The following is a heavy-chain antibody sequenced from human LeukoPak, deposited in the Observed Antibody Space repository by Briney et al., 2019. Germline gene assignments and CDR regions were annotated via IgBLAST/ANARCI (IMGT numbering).Heavy chain of an antibody. V-gene: IGHV3-7*03. Sequence: GGSLRLSCAASGFTFSSYWMTWVRQAPGKGLEWVANIRQDGGVKYYMDSAKGRFTLSRDNAKSSLYLQMNSLRVEDTAMYFCARTVVVVVGASDYFDYWGQRTLVTVSS. D-gene: IGHD2-2*01. J-gene: IGHJ4*02. CDR1: GFTFSSYW. CDR3: ARTVVVVVGASDYFDY. CDR2: IRQDGGVK.